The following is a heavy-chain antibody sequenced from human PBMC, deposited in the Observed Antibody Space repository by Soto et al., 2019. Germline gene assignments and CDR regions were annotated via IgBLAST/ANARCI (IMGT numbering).Heavy chain of an antibody. D-gene: IGHD1-26*01. CDR2: ISGSGGST. CDR1: GFTFSRYA. V-gene: IGHV3-23*01. CDR3: AKDEVGAVYYYYSGMDV. Sequence: EVQLLESGGGLVQPGVSLRLSCAASGFTFSRYAMSWVRQAPVKGLEWVSAISGSGGSTYYADSVKGRFTISRDNSKNTLYLQMNSLRAEDTAVYYCAKDEVGAVYYYYSGMDVWGQGTTVTVSS. J-gene: IGHJ6*02.